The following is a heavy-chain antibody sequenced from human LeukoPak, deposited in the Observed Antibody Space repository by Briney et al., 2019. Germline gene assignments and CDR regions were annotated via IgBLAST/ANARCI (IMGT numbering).Heavy chain of an antibody. V-gene: IGHV3-30*02. Sequence: GGSLRLSCAASGFTFSSYGMHWVRQAPGKGLEWVAFIRYDGNSEFYVDSVKGRFTITRDNSKNTLYLQMSSPSAEDTAVYYCAKGGDGYNYGSYFDYWGQGTLVTVSS. J-gene: IGHJ4*02. CDR3: AKGGDGYNYGSYFDY. CDR1: GFTFSSYG. D-gene: IGHD5-24*01. CDR2: IRYDGNSE.